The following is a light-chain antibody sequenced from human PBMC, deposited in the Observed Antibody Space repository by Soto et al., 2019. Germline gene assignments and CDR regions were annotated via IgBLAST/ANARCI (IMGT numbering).Light chain of an antibody. V-gene: IGLV1-40*01. CDR1: GSNIGAGYD. CDR3: QSYDSTLDARYV. CDR2: GDS. Sequence: QSVLTQPPSVSGAPGQRVTISCTGSGSNIGAGYDVHWYQHRPGTDPKLLVFGDSHRPSGVPDRFSGSKSGTSASLAITGLQAEDEGDYYCQSYDSTLDARYVFGTGTKVTVL. J-gene: IGLJ1*01.